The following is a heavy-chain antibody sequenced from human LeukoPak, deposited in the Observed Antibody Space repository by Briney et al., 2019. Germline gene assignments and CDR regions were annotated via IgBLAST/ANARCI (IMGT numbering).Heavy chain of an antibody. CDR1: GFTFSSYW. CDR2: IKQDGSEK. D-gene: IGHD6-13*01. V-gene: IGHV3-7*01. Sequence: GASLRLSYAASGFTFSSYWMSWVRQARGKGLEWVANIKQDGSEKYYVDSVKGRCTISRDNAKNSLYLQMNSLRAEDTAVYYCARGKAYSSDAFDIWGQGTMVTVSS. J-gene: IGHJ3*02. CDR3: ARGKAYSSDAFDI.